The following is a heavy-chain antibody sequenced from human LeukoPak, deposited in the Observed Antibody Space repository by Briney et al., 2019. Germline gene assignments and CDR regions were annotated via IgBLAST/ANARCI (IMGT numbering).Heavy chain of an antibody. V-gene: IGHV4-34*01. Sequence: SETLSLTSAVYGGSFSGYYWSWIRQPPGKGLEWIGEINHSGTTNYNPSLKSRVTISVDKSKNQFSLKLSSVTAADTAVYYCVRDIAAAGTFDPWGQGTLVTVSS. CDR3: VRDIAAAGTFDP. CDR2: INHSGTT. J-gene: IGHJ5*02. CDR1: GGSFSGYY. D-gene: IGHD6-13*01.